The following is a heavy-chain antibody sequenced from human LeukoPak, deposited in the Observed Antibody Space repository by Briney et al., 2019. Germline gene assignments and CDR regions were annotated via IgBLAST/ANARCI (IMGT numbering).Heavy chain of an antibody. V-gene: IGHV3-21*01. D-gene: IGHD4-17*01. CDR3: ARDRGEAYGEDYYYYGMDV. J-gene: IGHJ6*02. Sequence: GGSLRLSCAASGFTFSSYSMNWVRQASGKGLEWVSSISSSSSYIYYADSVKGRFTISRDNAKNSLYLQMNSLRAEDTAVYYCARDRGEAYGEDYYYYGMDVWGQGTTVTVSS. CDR2: ISSSSSYI. CDR1: GFTFSSYS.